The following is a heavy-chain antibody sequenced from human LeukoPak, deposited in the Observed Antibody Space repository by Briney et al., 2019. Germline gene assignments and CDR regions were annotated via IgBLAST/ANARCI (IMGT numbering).Heavy chain of an antibody. D-gene: IGHD2-2*01. V-gene: IGHV3-15*01. CDR3: ATGDIVVVPAAKSGAFDI. Sequence: GGSLRLSCAASGFTFSNAWMSWVRQAPGKGLEWVGRIKSKTDGGTTDYAAPVKGRFTISRDDSKNTLYLQMNSLRAEDTAVYYCATGDIVVVPAAKSGAFDIWGQGTMVTVSS. CDR1: GFTFSNAW. J-gene: IGHJ3*02. CDR2: IKSKTDGGTT.